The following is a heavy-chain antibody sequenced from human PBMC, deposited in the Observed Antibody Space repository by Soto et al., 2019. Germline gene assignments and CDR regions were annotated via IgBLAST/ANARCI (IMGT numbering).Heavy chain of an antibody. CDR2: INSDGSST. Sequence: PGGSLRLSCAASGFTFSSYWMHWVRQAPGKGLVWVSRINSDGSSTSYADSVKGRFTISRDNAKNTLYLQMNSLRAEDTAVYYRARVPTHYVWGSHAPWDFDYWGQGALVTVSS. CDR3: ARVPTHYVWGSHAPWDFDY. J-gene: IGHJ4*02. V-gene: IGHV3-74*01. CDR1: GFTFSSYW. D-gene: IGHD3-16*01.